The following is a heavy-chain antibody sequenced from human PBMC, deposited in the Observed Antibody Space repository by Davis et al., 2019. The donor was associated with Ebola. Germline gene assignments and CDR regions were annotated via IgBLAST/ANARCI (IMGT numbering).Heavy chain of an antibody. Sequence: GGSLRLSCAASGFTVSSNYMSWVRQAPGKGLEWVSVIYSGGSTYYADSVKGRFTISRDNSKNTLYLQMNSLRAEDTAVYYCARLSSNSWFYGMDVWGQGTTVTVSS. CDR1: GFTVSSNY. CDR3: ARLSSNSWFYGMDV. V-gene: IGHV3-53*01. CDR2: IYSGGST. J-gene: IGHJ6*02. D-gene: IGHD6-13*01.